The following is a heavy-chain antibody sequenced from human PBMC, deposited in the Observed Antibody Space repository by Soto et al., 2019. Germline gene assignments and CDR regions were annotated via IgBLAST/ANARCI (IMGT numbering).Heavy chain of an antibody. D-gene: IGHD6-13*01. CDR2: IKPDGSEI. CDR1: GFSFTRYW. CDR3: ARLWAPDGTDTFDY. Sequence: LRLSCSSSGFSFTRYWMTWVRQAPGKGLEWVANIKPDGSEIHYVDSVKGRFTTSRDNAKNSLDLQVSSLRAEDTAVYYCARLWAPDGTDTFDYWGQGDLVTVS. V-gene: IGHV3-7*01. J-gene: IGHJ4*02.